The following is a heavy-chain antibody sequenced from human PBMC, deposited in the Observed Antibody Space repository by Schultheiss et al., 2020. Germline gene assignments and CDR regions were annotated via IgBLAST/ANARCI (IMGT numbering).Heavy chain of an antibody. J-gene: IGHJ4*02. D-gene: IGHD2-15*01. CDR1: GGSISSSSYY. CDR2: IYYSGST. CDR3: ARAGSGYFDY. Sequence: SETLSLTCTVSGGSISSSSYYWGWIRQPPGKGLEWIGYIYYSGSTNYNPSLKSRVTISVDTSKNQFSLKLSSVTAADTAVYYCARAGSGYFDYWGQGTLVTVSS. V-gene: IGHV4-61*05.